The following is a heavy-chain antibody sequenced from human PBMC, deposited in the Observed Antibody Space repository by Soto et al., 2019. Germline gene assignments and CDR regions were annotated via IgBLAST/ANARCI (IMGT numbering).Heavy chain of an antibody. D-gene: IGHD1-1*01. CDR2: IYATGTT. CDR1: GASISGFY. CDR3: VRDGTKTLRDWFDP. J-gene: IGHJ5*02. V-gene: IGHV4-4*07. Sequence: SETLSLTCTVSGASISGFYWSWIRKSAGKGLEWIGRIYATGTTNYNPSLKSRVMMSVDTSKKQFSLKLRSVTAADTAVYYCVRDGTKTLRDWFDPWGQGMSVTVSS.